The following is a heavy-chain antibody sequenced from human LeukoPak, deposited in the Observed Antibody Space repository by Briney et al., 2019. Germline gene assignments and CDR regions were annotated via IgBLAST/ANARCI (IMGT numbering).Heavy chain of an antibody. J-gene: IGHJ5*02. CDR1: GGSISSYY. CDR2: IYYSGST. Sequence: SETLFLTCTVSGGSISSYYWSWIRQPPGKGLEWIGYIYYSGSTNYNPSLKSRVTISVDTSKNQFSLKLSSVTAADTAVYYCAREIVRGVQDFRWFDPWGQGTLVTVSS. V-gene: IGHV4-59*01. D-gene: IGHD3-10*01. CDR3: AREIVRGVQDFRWFDP.